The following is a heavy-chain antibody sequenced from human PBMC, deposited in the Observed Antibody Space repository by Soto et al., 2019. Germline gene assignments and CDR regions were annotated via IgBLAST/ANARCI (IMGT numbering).Heavy chain of an antibody. Sequence: EVQLVESGGGLVKPGGSLRLSCAASGFTFSSYSMNWVRQAPGKGLEWVSSISSSSSYIYYADSVKGRFTISRDNAKNSLYLQMNSLRAEDTAVYYCARGLEHCSGWERFDYWGQGTLVTVSS. D-gene: IGHD6-19*01. CDR1: GFTFSSYS. J-gene: IGHJ4*02. CDR3: ARGLEHCSGWERFDY. V-gene: IGHV3-21*01. CDR2: ISSSSSYI.